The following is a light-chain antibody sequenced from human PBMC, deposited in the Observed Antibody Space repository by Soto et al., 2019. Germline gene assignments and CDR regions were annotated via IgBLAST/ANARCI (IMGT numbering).Light chain of an antibody. V-gene: IGKV1-39*01. J-gene: IGKJ2*01. CDR2: RAS. Sequence: DIQMTQSPSSLSAPVGDRVTITCRASQSISTYVNWYRQRPGRAPNLLIYRASTLLSGVPSRFSGSGSGTDFTLTISSLQPEDFASYYCQQSYTVPFTFGQGTKLEIK. CDR3: QQSYTVPFT. CDR1: QSISTY.